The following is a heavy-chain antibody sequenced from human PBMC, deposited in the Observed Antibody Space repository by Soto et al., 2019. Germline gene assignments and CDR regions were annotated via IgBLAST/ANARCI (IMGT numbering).Heavy chain of an antibody. Sequence: SDTLSLTCSVSGGSISGSYWSWIRQSPGKGLEWLGYVYYTGSTNYSPSLRSRVSISVDTSKNEFSLRLSSVTAADTGVYFCARSVAVPGAHIDYWGQGTQITVSS. CDR3: ARSVAVPGAHIDY. CDR1: GGSISGSY. J-gene: IGHJ4*02. V-gene: IGHV4-59*01. CDR2: VYYTGST. D-gene: IGHD6-19*01.